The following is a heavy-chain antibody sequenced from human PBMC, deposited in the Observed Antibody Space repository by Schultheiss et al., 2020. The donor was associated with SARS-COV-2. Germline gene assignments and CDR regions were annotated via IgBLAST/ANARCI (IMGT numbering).Heavy chain of an antibody. Sequence: ESLKISCAVYGGSFSSYYWSWIRQPPGKGLEWIGYIYYSGSTNYNPSLKSRVTISVDTSKNQFSLKLSSVTAADTAVYYCARGGYSSSPGFDYWGQGTLVTVSS. CDR3: ARGGYSSSPGFDY. D-gene: IGHD6-13*01. J-gene: IGHJ4*02. V-gene: IGHV4-59*01. CDR1: GGSFSSYY. CDR2: IYYSGST.